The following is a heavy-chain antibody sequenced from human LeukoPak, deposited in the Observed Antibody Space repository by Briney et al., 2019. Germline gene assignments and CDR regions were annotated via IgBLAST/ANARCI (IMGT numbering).Heavy chain of an antibody. CDR3: ARQVAGTMFDP. Sequence: ASVKVSCKASGYTFTGYYMHWVRQAPGQGLEWMGWISAYNGNTNYAQKLQGRVTMTTDTSTSTAYMELRSLRSDDTAVYYCARQVAGTMFDPWGQGTLVTVSS. V-gene: IGHV1-18*04. CDR1: GYTFTGYY. D-gene: IGHD6-19*01. J-gene: IGHJ5*02. CDR2: ISAYNGNT.